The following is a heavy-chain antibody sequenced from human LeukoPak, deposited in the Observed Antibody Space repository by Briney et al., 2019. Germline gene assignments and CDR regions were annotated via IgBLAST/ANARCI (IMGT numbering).Heavy chain of an antibody. CDR2: ISPGDSDT. J-gene: IGHJ6*02. CDR1: GYSFISYW. Sequence: GESLKISCKGSGYSFISYWIGWVRQVPGKGLEWMGIISPGDSDTRYSPSFQGQVTISADKSISTAYLQWSSLKASDTAMYCCARQSTSRLSYGMDVWGQGTTVTVSS. D-gene: IGHD2-2*01. V-gene: IGHV5-51*01. CDR3: ARQSTSRLSYGMDV.